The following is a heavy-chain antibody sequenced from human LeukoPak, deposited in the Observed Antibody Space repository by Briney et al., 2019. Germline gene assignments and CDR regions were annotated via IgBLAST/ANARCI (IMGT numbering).Heavy chain of an antibody. V-gene: IGHV4-59*10. D-gene: IGHD5-12*01. CDR3: ARDYPASITTTGPFDY. CDR2: IYTSGST. J-gene: IGHJ4*02. CDR1: GGSFSGYY. Sequence: SETLSLTCAVYGGSFSGYYWSWIRQPPGKGLEWIGRIYTSGSTNYNPSLKSRVTMSVDTSKNQFSLKLSSVTAADTAVYYCARDYPASITTTGPFDYWGQGTLVTVSS.